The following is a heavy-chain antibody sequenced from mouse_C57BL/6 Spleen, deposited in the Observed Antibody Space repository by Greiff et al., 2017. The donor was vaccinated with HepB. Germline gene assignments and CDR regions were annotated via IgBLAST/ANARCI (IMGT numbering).Heavy chain of an antibody. D-gene: IGHD2-3*01. CDR2: ISDGGSYT. CDR3: AREGLLPYFDY. Sequence: EVQGVESGGGLVKPGGSLKLSCAASGFTFSSYAMSWVRQTPEKRLEWVATISDGGSYTYYPDNVKGRFTISRDNAKNNLYLQMSHLKSEDTAMYYCAREGLLPYFDYWGQGTTLTVSS. J-gene: IGHJ2*01. CDR1: GFTFSSYA. V-gene: IGHV5-4*01.